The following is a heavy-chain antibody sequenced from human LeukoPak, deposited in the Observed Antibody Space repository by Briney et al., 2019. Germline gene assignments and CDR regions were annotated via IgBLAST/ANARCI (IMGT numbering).Heavy chain of an antibody. Sequence: KPSETLSLTCTVSGDSISSSYWSWIRQPPGKGLEWIGYISYRGSTNYNPSLTSRVTISGDTSKNQFSLKLSSVIAADTAVYCCARQGDSSGWTFDYWGQGILVTVSS. D-gene: IGHD6-19*01. CDR3: ARQGDSSGWTFDY. J-gene: IGHJ4*02. CDR1: GDSISSSY. V-gene: IGHV4-59*01. CDR2: ISYRGST.